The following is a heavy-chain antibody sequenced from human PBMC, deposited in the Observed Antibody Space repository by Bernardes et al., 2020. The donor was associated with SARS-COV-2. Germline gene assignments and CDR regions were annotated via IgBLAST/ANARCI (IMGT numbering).Heavy chain of an antibody. Sequence: ASVKVSCKASGYSFTSYYIHWVRQAPGQGFEGMGIINPSGGITNDAQKFQGRVTLTRDTSTSTVYMELSSLRSEDTGVYYCARGPTVTTYYYYSGMDVWGQGTTVTV. D-gene: IGHD4-17*01. CDR1: GYSFTSYY. CDR3: ARGPTVTTYYYYSGMDV. V-gene: IGHV1-46*01. CDR2: INPSGGIT. J-gene: IGHJ6*02.